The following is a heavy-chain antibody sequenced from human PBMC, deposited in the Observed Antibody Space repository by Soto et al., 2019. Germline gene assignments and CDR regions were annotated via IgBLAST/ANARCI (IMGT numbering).Heavy chain of an antibody. CDR1: DFAFTNAW. V-gene: IGHV3-15*07. Sequence: PGGSLRLSCAASDFAFTNAWINWVRQAPGKGLEWVVRIKIKTHGGTTDFAAPVKGRFAISRDDSKNMVYLQMNSLKTEDTGIYYCTTDSYSAMMVVRFDYWGHGTLVTVSS. D-gene: IGHD2-15*01. J-gene: IGHJ4*01. CDR3: TTDSYSAMMVVRFDY. CDR2: IKIKTHGGTT.